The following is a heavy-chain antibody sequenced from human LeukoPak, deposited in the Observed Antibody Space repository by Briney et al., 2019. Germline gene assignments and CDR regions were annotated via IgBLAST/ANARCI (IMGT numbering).Heavy chain of an antibody. D-gene: IGHD3-10*01. V-gene: IGHV4-39*07. Sequence: PSETLSLTCTVSGGSISSSSYYWGWIRQPPGKGLEWIGSFYYSGSTYYNPSLKSRLTISVDTSKNQFSLRLSSVTAADTAVYYCARDIYGSGENWFDPWGQGTLVTVSS. CDR1: GGSISSSSYY. CDR2: FYYSGST. J-gene: IGHJ5*02. CDR3: ARDIYGSGENWFDP.